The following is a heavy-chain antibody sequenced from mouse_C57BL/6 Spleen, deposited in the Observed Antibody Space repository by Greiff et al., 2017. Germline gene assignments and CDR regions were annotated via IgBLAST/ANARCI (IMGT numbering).Heavy chain of an antibody. Sequence: VQLQQSGPELVKPGASVKISCKASGYSFTGYYMNWVKQSPEKSLEWIGEINPSTGGTTYNQKFKSKATSTVDKSSSTAYMQLKSVTSEDSAVYYCARDYGSPYWGQGTTLTVSS. V-gene: IGHV1-42*01. CDR1: GYSFTGYY. CDR3: ARDYGSPY. D-gene: IGHD1-1*01. J-gene: IGHJ2*01. CDR2: INPSTGGT.